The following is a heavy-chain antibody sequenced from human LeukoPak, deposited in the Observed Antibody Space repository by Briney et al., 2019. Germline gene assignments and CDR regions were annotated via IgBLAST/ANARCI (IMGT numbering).Heavy chain of an antibody. CDR1: GGSISSGGYY. CDR2: IYHSGST. D-gene: IGHD3-3*01. V-gene: IGHV4-30-2*01. Sequence: PSETLSLTCTVSGGSISSGGYYWSWIRQPPGKGLEWIGYIYHSGSTYYNPSLKSRVTISVDRSKNQFSLKLSSVTAADTAVYYCATYDFWSGYCLGWGQGTLVTVSS. CDR3: ATYDFWSGYCLG. J-gene: IGHJ4*02.